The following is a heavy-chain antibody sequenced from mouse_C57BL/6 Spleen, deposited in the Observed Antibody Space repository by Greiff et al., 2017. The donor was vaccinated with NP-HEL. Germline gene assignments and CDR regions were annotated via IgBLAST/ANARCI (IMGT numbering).Heavy chain of an antibody. Sequence: EVKLQESGPGLVKPSQSLSLPCSVTGYSITSGYYWNWIRQFPGNKLEWMGYISYDGSNNYNPSLKNRISITRDPSTNQFFLKLNSVTTEDTATYYCAREGDNWAFAYWGQGTLVTVSA. V-gene: IGHV3-6*01. CDR2: ISYDGSN. J-gene: IGHJ3*01. CDR3: AREGDNWAFAY. D-gene: IGHD4-1*01. CDR1: GYSITSGYY.